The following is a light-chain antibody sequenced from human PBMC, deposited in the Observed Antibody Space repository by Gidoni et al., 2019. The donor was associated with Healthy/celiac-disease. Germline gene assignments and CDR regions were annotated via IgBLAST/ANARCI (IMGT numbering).Light chain of an antibody. CDR2: GAS. J-gene: IGKJ1*01. V-gene: IGKV3-15*01. CDR3: KQYNNWPPGT. Sequence: EIVMTHSPATLSVSPGERATLSCRASQSVSSNLAWYQQKPGQAPRLLIYGASTRATGIPARFSGSGSGTEFTLTISSLQSEDFAVYYCKQYNNWPPGTFGQGTKVEIK. CDR1: QSVSSN.